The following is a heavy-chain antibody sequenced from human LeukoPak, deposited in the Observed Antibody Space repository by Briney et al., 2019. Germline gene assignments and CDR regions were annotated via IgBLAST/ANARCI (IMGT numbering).Heavy chain of an antibody. Sequence: PGGSLRLSCAASGFTFSSYEMNWVRQAPGKGLEWVSYISSSGSTIYYADSVKGRFTISRDNAKNSLYLQMNSLRAEGTAVYYCARETRPKGFYWGQGTLVTVSS. CDR3: ARETRPKGFY. J-gene: IGHJ4*02. CDR2: ISSSGSTI. CDR1: GFTFSSYE. V-gene: IGHV3-48*03.